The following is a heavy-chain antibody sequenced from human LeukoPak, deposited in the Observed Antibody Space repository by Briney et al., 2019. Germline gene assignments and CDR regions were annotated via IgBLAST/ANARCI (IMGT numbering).Heavy chain of an antibody. D-gene: IGHD3-3*01. J-gene: IGHJ4*02. CDR1: GGSISSYY. CDR2: IYTSGST. V-gene: IGHV4-4*09. Sequence: PSETLSLTCTVSGGSISSYYWSWIRQPPGKGLEWIGYIYTSGSTNYNPSLKSRVSISVDTSKNQFSLKLSSVTAADTAVCYCARQNSGYYEYYFDYWGQGTLVTVSS. CDR3: ARQNSGYYEYYFDY.